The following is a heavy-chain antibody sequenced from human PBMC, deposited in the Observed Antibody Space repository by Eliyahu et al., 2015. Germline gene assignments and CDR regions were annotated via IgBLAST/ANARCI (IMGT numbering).Heavy chain of an antibody. CDR3: ARDRVAGLGRGFDY. Sequence: EVQLVESGGGLVKPGGSLRXSCAASGFXFXGYXMNWVRQAPGKGLEWVSYISSGSSYIFYADSVKDRFTTSRDNAKSSLYLQMNSLRAEDTAVYYCARDRVAGLGRGFDYWGQGTLVTVSS. CDR1: GFXFXGYX. D-gene: IGHD6-19*01. CDR2: ISSGSSYI. J-gene: IGHJ4*02. V-gene: IGHV3-21*01.